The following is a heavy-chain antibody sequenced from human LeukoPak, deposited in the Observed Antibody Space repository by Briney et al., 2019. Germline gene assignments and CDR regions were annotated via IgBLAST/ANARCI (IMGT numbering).Heavy chain of an antibody. D-gene: IGHD3-22*01. Sequence: GGSLRLSCAAPGFTFDDYGMSWVRQAPGKGLEWVSGINWNGGSTGYADSVKGRFTISRDNAKNSLYLQMNSLRAEDTALYYCARDYDSSGYSDAFDIWGQGTMVTVSS. CDR2: INWNGGST. CDR3: ARDYDSSGYSDAFDI. V-gene: IGHV3-20*04. J-gene: IGHJ3*02. CDR1: GFTFDDYG.